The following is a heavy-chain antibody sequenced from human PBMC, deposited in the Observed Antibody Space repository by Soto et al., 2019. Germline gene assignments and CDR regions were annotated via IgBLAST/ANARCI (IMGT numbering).Heavy chain of an antibody. D-gene: IGHD6-13*01. CDR2: IYYSGST. CDR1: GGSISSYY. J-gene: IGHJ4*02. CDR3: AHSGIAAAGTLSFDY. V-gene: IGHV4-59*01. Sequence: SETLSLTCTVSGGSISSYYWSWIRQPPGKGLEWIGYIYYSGSTNYNPSLKSRVTISVDTSKNQFSLKLSSVTAADTAVYYCAHSGIAAAGTLSFDYWGQG.